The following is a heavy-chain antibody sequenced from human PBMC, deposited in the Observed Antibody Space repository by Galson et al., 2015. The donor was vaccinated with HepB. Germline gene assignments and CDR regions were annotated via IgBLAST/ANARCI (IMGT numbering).Heavy chain of an antibody. CDR2: INANSGGT. V-gene: IGHV1-2*02. D-gene: IGHD1-26*01. Sequence: SVKVSCKASGYTFTGYYMYWVRQAPGQGLECMGWINANSGGTNYAQKFQGRVTMTRDTSISTAYMELSRLTSDDTAVYYCAREWELLRTKVPFYWGQGTLVTVSS. CDR1: GYTFTGYY. CDR3: AREWELLRTKVPFY. J-gene: IGHJ4*02.